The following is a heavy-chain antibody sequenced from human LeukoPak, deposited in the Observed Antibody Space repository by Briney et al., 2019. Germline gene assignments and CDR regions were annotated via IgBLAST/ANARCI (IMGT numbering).Heavy chain of an antibody. J-gene: IGHJ4*02. CDR3: AKSKDSSGWYYFDY. Sequence: PGGSLRLSCAASGFTLSSYGMHGGRQAPGKALEGVAVICDCGSNKYYAASVKGPFTHSRDNSKNTRYLQMNRPRAEDTALYYCAKSKDSSGWYYFDYWGQGPLVTVSS. V-gene: IGHV3-33*06. D-gene: IGHD6-19*01. CDR2: ICDCGSNK. CDR1: GFTLSSYG.